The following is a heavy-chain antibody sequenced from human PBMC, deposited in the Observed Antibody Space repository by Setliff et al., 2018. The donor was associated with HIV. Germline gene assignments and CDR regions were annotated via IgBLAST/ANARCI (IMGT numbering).Heavy chain of an antibody. CDR3: AKAYFDRSGYLGS. CDR2: ISSSSNTK. Sequence: SLRLSCAASGFTFSSYSMNWVRQAPGKGLQWVSYISSSSNTKYYADSVKGRFTISRDNAKNSLYLQMNSLGAEDTAVYYCAKAYFDRSGYLGSWGQGTLVTVSS. CDR1: GFTFSSYS. J-gene: IGHJ5*02. V-gene: IGHV3-48*01. D-gene: IGHD3-22*01.